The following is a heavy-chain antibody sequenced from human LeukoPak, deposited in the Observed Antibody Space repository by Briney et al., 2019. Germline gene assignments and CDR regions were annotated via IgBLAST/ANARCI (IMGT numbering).Heavy chain of an antibody. J-gene: IGHJ4*02. CDR2: IYTSGST. CDR1: GGSISNYY. CDR3: AREYEYSSGWFFYFDY. Sequence: SETLSLTCTVSGGSISNYYWSWIRQPAGKGLEWIGRIYTSGSTNYNPSLKSRVTMSVDTSKNQFSLKLSSVTAADTAVYYCAREYEYSSGWFFYFDYWGQGTLVTVSS. D-gene: IGHD6-19*01. V-gene: IGHV4-4*07.